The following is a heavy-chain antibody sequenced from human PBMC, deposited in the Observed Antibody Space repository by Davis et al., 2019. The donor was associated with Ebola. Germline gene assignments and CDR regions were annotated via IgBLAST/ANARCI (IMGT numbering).Heavy chain of an antibody. D-gene: IGHD6-19*01. Sequence: GESLKISCAASGFTFSSYAMSWVRQAPGKGLEWVSAISGSGGSTYYADSVKGRFTISRDNSKNTLYLQMNSLRAEDTAVYCCAKDRSSGWYVGVAYWGQGTLVTVSS. CDR1: GFTFSSYA. J-gene: IGHJ4*02. CDR2: ISGSGGST. V-gene: IGHV3-23*01. CDR3: AKDRSSGWYVGVAY.